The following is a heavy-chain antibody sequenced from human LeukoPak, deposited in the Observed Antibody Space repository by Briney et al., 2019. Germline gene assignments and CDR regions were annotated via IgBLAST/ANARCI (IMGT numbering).Heavy chain of an antibody. Sequence: PGGSLRLSCAAPGFTFSSYWMSWVRQAPGKGLEWVANIKQDGSEKYYVDSVKGRFTISRDNAKNSLYLQMNSLRAEDTAVYYCASGQLWFRFDYWGQGTLVTVSS. V-gene: IGHV3-7*01. D-gene: IGHD5-18*01. J-gene: IGHJ4*02. CDR1: GFTFSSYW. CDR2: IKQDGSEK. CDR3: ASGQLWFRFDY.